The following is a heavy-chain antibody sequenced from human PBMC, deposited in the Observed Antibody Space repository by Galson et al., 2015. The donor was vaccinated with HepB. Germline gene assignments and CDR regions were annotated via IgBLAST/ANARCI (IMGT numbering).Heavy chain of an antibody. CDR2: ISFDGSNK. D-gene: IGHD2-2*01. V-gene: IGHV3-30*03. Sequence: SLRLSCAASRFIFSSYGMHWVRQAPGKGLEWVAVISFDGSNKYYVDSVKGRFTISRDNSKNTLYLQMNSLRAEDTAVYYCSTYQLPTKGGYYFDYWGQGTLVTVSS. CDR1: RFIFSSYG. J-gene: IGHJ4*02. CDR3: STYQLPTKGGYYFDY.